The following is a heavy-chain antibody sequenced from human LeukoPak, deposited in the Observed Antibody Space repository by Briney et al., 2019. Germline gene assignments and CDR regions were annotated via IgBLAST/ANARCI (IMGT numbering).Heavy chain of an antibody. CDR1: GDSVTSGI. J-gene: IGHJ2*01. CDR3: ARDPIAVAGLGWYFDL. D-gene: IGHD6-19*01. Sequence: SQTLSLTCAISGDSVTSGIWNWIRQSPSRGLEWLGRTYYRSKWYNDYAVSVKSRITINPDTSKNQFSLQLNSVTPEDTAVYYCARDPIAVAGLGWYFDLWGRGTLVTVSS. V-gene: IGHV6-1*01. CDR2: TYYRSKWYN.